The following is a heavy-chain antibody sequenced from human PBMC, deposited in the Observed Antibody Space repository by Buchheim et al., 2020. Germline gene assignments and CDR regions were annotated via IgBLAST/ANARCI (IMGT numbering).Heavy chain of an antibody. D-gene: IGHD1-26*01. V-gene: IGHV3-33*01. Sequence: QVQLVESGGGVVQPGRSLRLSCAASGFTFSSYGMHWVRQAPGKGLEWVAVIWYDGSNTYYADSVKGRFTISRANSKNTLYLQMNSLRAEDTAVYYCARDGLGATKVFDYWGQGTL. CDR3: ARDGLGATKVFDY. J-gene: IGHJ4*02. CDR2: IWYDGSNT. CDR1: GFTFSSYG.